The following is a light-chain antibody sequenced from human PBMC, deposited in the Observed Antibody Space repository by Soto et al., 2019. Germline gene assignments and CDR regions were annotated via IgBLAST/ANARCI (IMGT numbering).Light chain of an antibody. V-gene: IGLV2-8*01. CDR3: SSYARNGDIL. Sequence: QSVLTQPPSASGSPGQSVAISCTGTSSDVGGYNYVSWYQQHPGKAPKLMIYEVSKRPSGVPDRFSGSKSGSTTSLTVSGLQAEDEADYYCSSYARNGDILFCGGTKVTVL. CDR2: EVS. CDR1: SSDVGGYNY. J-gene: IGLJ2*01.